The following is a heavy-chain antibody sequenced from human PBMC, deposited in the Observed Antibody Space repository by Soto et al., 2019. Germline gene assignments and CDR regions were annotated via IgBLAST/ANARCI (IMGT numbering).Heavy chain of an antibody. CDR3: TTLVP. Sequence: GGSLRLSCAASGFNFSGSAMHWVRQASGKGLEWVGHIRSKANTYATGYAASLKGRFTISRDDSRNMAYLQMRSLQVDDTAVYFCTTLVPWGQGTLVTVSS. J-gene: IGHJ5*02. CDR2: IRSKANTYAT. CDR1: GFNFSGSA. V-gene: IGHV3-73*01.